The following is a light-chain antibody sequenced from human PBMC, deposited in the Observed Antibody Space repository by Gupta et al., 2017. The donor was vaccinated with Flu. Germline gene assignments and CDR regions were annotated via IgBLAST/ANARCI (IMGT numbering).Light chain of an antibody. CDR1: QSVNNN. Sequence: EIVMTQSPALLSVSAGERAILSCRASQSVNNNLAWYQKRPGQAPRLLIHDASTRATGVPARFSGSGYGTEFTLTISSLQPEDFAVYFCQQYNDWTLFSFGQGTKLEI. V-gene: IGKV3-15*01. CDR3: QQYNDWTLFS. CDR2: DAS. J-gene: IGKJ2*03.